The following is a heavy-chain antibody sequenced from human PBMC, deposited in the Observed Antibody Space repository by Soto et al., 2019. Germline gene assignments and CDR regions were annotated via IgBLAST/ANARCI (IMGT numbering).Heavy chain of an antibody. V-gene: IGHV1-69*01. CDR3: ASTARGGDYFDY. CDR2: IIPIFGTA. J-gene: IGHJ4*02. CDR1: GGTFSSYA. D-gene: IGHD3-16*01. Sequence: QVQLVQSGAEVKKPGSSVKVSCKASGGTFSSYAISWVRLAPGQGLEWMGGIIPIFGTANYAQKFQGRVTITADESTCTAYRELSSLRSEDTAVYYCASTARGGDYFDYWGQGTLVTVSS.